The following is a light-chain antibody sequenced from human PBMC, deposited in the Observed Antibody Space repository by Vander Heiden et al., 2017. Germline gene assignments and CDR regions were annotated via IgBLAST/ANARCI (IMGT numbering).Light chain of an antibody. Sequence: QSVLTQPPSASGTPGQRVTISCSGSSSNIGSKTVNWYQQLPGTAPKLLIYSNNQRPSGVPDRFSGSKSGTSASLAISGLQSEDEADYYCAAWDDSLNALVFGGGTKLTVL. V-gene: IGLV1-44*01. CDR1: SSNIGSKT. J-gene: IGLJ3*02. CDR2: SNN. CDR3: AAWDDSLNALV.